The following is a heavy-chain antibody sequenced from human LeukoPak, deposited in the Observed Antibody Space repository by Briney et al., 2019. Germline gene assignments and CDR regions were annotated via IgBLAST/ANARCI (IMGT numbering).Heavy chain of an antibody. CDR2: ISGSGGST. CDR3: AKSLHSSTWDPKPQYYYYYMDV. J-gene: IGHJ6*03. Sequence: GGSLRLSFAASGFTFSILASSWVRQAPGKGLEWVSAISGSGGSTYYADSVKGRFTISRDHSKSTLFLQMNSLRAEDTAVYYCAKSLHSSTWDPKPQYYYYYMDVWGKGTTVTVSS. D-gene: IGHD6-13*01. CDR1: GFTFSILA. V-gene: IGHV3-23*01.